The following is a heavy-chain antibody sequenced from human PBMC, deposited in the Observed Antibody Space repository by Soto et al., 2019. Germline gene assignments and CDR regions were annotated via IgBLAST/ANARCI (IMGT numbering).Heavy chain of an antibody. Sequence: QVQLQESGPGLVKPSETLSLTCTVSDGSISSYYWSWIRQPPGKGLEWIGYIYYSGSTNYNPSLKSRVTISVDTSKNQFSLKLSSVTAADTAVYYCARDYEGSNNHVGTDPWGQGTLVTVSS. D-gene: IGHD4-4*01. V-gene: IGHV4-59*01. CDR3: ARDYEGSNNHVGTDP. CDR1: DGSISSYY. CDR2: IYYSGST. J-gene: IGHJ5*02.